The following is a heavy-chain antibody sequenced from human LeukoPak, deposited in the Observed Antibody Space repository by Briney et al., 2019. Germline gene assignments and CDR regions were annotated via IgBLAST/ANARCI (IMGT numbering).Heavy chain of an antibody. J-gene: IGHJ5*02. V-gene: IGHV1-69*05. CDR2: IIPIFGTA. CDR3: ATTITAYSSSWYRWFDP. CDR1: GGTFSSYA. Sequence: SVKVSCKASGGTFSSYAISWVRQAPGQGLEWMGGIIPIFGTANYAQKFQGRVTITTDESTSTAYMELSSLRSEDTAVYYCATTITAYSSSWYRWFDPWGQGTLVTVSS. D-gene: IGHD6-13*01.